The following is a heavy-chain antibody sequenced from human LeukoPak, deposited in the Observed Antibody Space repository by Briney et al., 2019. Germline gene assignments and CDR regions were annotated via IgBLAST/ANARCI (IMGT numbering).Heavy chain of an antibody. CDR3: AKDQYQSSRYDY. Sequence: PGGSLRLSCAASGFTFSSYCMHWVRQAPGKGLEWVAFIRYDGSNKYYADSVKGRFTISRDNSMNTLYLQMNSLRAEDTAVYYCAKDQYQSSRYDYWGQGTLVTVSS. J-gene: IGHJ4*02. CDR1: GFTFSSYC. D-gene: IGHD6-13*01. CDR2: IRYDGSNK. V-gene: IGHV3-30*02.